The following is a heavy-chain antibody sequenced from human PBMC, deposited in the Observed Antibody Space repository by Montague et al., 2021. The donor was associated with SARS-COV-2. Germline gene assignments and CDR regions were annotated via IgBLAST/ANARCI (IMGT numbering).Heavy chain of an antibody. CDR3: AKDPRYSLSWSFDY. Sequence: CAISGDSVAELRAAWDGHRPALQSRLELLGRPYHRTERDYDYAVXXRSRMTISPDTSKNQFSLQLSSVTPEDRAVYYCAKDPRYSLSWSFDYWGQGTLVTVSS. J-gene: IGHJ4*02. V-gene: IGHV6-1*01. CDR1: GDSVAELRAA. D-gene: IGHD6-13*01. CDR2: PYHRTERDY.